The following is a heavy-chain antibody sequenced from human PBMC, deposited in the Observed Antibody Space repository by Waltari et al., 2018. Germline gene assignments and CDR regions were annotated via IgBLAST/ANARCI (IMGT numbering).Heavy chain of an antibody. CDR2: ISSSSSYI. CDR3: SPATGTSSGFDN. J-gene: IGHJ3*02. V-gene: IGHV3-21*01. CDR1: GFTFSSYS. Sequence: EVQLVESGGGLVKPGGSLRLSCAASGFTFSSYSMNWVRQAPGKGLEWVSSISSSSSYIYYASSVEGRFTNSREKAKKSLYLEKNSLGAEETGVYLCSPATGTSSGFDNWGQGTMGTVSS. D-gene: IGHD5-12*01.